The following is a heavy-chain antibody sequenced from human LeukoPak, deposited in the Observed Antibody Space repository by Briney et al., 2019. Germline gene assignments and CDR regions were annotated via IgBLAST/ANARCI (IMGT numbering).Heavy chain of an antibody. V-gene: IGHV1-24*01. D-gene: IGHD1-26*01. CDR1: GYTLTELS. CDR3: ATDKPKKRGVGALDY. J-gene: IGHJ4*02. CDR2: FDPEDGET. Sequence: ASVTVSCKVSGYTLTELSMHWVRQAPGKGLEWMGGFDPEDGETIYAQKFQGRVTMTEDTSTDTAYMELSSLRSEDTAVYYCATDKPKKRGVGALDYWGQGTLVTVSS.